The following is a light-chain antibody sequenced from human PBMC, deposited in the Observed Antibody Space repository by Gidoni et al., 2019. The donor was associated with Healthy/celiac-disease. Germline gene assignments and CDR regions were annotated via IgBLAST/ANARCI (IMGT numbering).Light chain of an antibody. CDR2: GAS. CDR3: QQYNNWPLT. V-gene: IGKV3-15*01. J-gene: IGKJ1*01. Sequence: EIVMTQSPATLSVSPGERATLSYRASQSVSSNLAWYQQKPGQAPRLLIYGASTRATGIPARFSGSGSGTEFTLTISSLQSEDFAVYYCQQYNNWPLTFGQGTKGEIK. CDR1: QSVSSN.